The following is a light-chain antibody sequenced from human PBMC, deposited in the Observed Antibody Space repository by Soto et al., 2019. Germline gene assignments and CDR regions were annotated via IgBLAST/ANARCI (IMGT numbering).Light chain of an antibody. CDR3: RQYDGRSLT. CDR2: VAS. CDR1: QSVSSIS. Sequence: EILLTQYPAALSLSPGERATLSCGASQSVSSISLACYQQKPGQAPRLLIYVASSMATVIPERICGSGAAADVTPTSSRMEDEDVAVEYCRQYDGRSLTFGQGTKVDIK. V-gene: IGKV3-20*01. J-gene: IGKJ1*01.